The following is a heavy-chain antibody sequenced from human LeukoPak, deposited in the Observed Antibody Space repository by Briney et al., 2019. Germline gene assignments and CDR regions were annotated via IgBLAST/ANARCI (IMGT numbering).Heavy chain of an antibody. CDR3: ARDPHYYGSGSYYDY. CDR1: GFTFSSYS. V-gene: IGHV3-48*01. CDR2: ISSSSSTI. D-gene: IGHD3-10*01. Sequence: PGGSLRLSCAASGFTFSSYSMNWVRQAPGEGLEWVSYISSSSSTIYYADSVKGRFTISRDNAKNSLYLQMNSLRAEDTAVYYCARDPHYYGSGSYYDYWGQGTLVTVSS. J-gene: IGHJ4*02.